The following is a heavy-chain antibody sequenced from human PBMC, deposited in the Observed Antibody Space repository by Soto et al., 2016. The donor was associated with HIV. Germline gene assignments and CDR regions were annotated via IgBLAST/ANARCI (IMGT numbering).Heavy chain of an antibody. Sequence: QVQLVQSGAEVKKPGASVKVSCKASGYTFTSSGISWVRQAPGQGLEWMGWISAYNGNTNYAQNLQGRVTMTTDTSTITAYMELKNLRSDDTAVYYCVRDGDRYDYPWGSYLWWGQGTLVTVSS. V-gene: IGHV1-18*01. CDR2: ISAYNGNT. J-gene: IGHJ4*02. CDR3: VRDGDRYDYPWGSYLW. CDR1: GYTFTSSG. D-gene: IGHD3-16*02.